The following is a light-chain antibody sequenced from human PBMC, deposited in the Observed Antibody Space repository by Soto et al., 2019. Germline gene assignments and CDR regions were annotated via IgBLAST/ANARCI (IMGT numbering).Light chain of an antibody. CDR3: AAWDDSLNGVV. J-gene: IGLJ2*01. V-gene: IGLV1-44*01. Sequence: QSVRTQPPSASGTPGQRVTISCSGSSSNIGSNTVNWYQQLPGTAPKLLICTNNQRPSGVPDRFSGSKSGTSASLAISGLQSEDEADYYCAAWDDSLNGVVFGGGTKLTVL. CDR2: TNN. CDR1: SSNIGSNT.